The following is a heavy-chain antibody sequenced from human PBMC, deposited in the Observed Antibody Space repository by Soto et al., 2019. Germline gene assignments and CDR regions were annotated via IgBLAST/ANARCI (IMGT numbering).Heavy chain of an antibody. V-gene: IGHV3-48*01. J-gene: IGHJ4*02. CDR3: ARFAVGATFYY. CDR2: ISSSSSTI. CDR1: GFTFSSYS. D-gene: IGHD1-26*01. Sequence: PGGSLRLSCAASGFTFSSYSMNWVRQAPGKGLEWVSYISSSSSTIYYADSVKGRFTISRDNAKNSLYLQMNSLRAEDTAVYYCARFAVGATFYYWSQGTLVTVSS.